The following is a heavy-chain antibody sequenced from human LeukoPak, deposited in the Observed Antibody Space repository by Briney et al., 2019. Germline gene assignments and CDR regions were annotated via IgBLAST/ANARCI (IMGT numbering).Heavy chain of an antibody. CDR3: ARHKMVRGIGYYYYMDV. V-gene: IGHV4-39*01. Sequence: SETLSLTCTVSGVSISSSNSYWGWLRQPPGTGLEWIGSIYYTGNTYYNASLKSRVIISVDTSKNQFSLKLSSLTAADTAVYYCARHKMVRGIGYYYYMDVWGKGTTVTSSS. CDR1: GVSISSSNSY. D-gene: IGHD3-10*01. J-gene: IGHJ6*03. CDR2: IYYTGNT.